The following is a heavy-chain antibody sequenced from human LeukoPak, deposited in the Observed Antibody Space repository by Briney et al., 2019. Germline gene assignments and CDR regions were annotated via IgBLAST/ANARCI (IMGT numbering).Heavy chain of an antibody. D-gene: IGHD3-9*01. CDR2: IRYDGSNK. CDR3: ARDTDDILTGSYYYYYMDV. Sequence: PGGSLRLSCAASGFTFSSYGMHWVRQAPGKGLEWVAFIRYDGSNKYYADSVKGRFTISRNNSKNTLYLQMNSLRAEDTAVYYCARDTDDILTGSYYYYYMDVWGKGTTVTVSS. V-gene: IGHV3-30*02. CDR1: GFTFSSYG. J-gene: IGHJ6*03.